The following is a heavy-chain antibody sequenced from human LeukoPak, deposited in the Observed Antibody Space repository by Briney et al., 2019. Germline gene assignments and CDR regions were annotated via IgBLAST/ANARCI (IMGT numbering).Heavy chain of an antibody. CDR2: INHSGST. Sequence: PSETLSLTCTVSGGSISGYYWSWIRQPPGKGLEWIGEINHSGSTNYNPSLKSRATISVDTSKNQFSLKLSSVTAADTAVYYCARQRLFDYWGQGTLVTVSS. V-gene: IGHV4-34*01. J-gene: IGHJ4*02. D-gene: IGHD6-25*01. CDR1: GGSISGYY. CDR3: ARQRLFDY.